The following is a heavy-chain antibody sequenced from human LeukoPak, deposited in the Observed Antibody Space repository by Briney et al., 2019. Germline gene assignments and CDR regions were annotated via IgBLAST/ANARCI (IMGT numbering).Heavy chain of an antibody. CDR2: IRYDGSNK. CDR1: VSTFSSYG. D-gene: IGHD1-1*01. V-gene: IGHV3-30*02. J-gene: IGHJ6*03. Sequence: GRSLRLSCAASVSTFSSYGMHWVRQAPGKGLEWVAFIRYDGSNKYYADSVKGRFTISRDNSKNTLYLQMNSLRAEDTAVYYCAKDPGTTIYYYYYMDVWGKGTTVTVSS. CDR3: AKDPGTTIYYYYYMDV.